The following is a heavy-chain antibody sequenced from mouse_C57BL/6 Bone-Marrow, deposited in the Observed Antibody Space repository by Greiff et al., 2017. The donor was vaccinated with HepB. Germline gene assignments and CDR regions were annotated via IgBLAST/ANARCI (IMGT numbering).Heavy chain of an antibody. Sequence: QVQLQQPGAELVKPGASVKLSCKASGYTFTSYWMQWVKQRPGQGLEWIGVIDPSDSYTNYHQKFKGKATLTVDTSSSTAYMQLSSLTSEDSAVYYCARWGTGAWFAYWGHGTLVTVSA. CDR3: ARWGTGAWFAY. D-gene: IGHD4-1*01. CDR1: GYTFTSYW. CDR2: IDPSDSYT. V-gene: IGHV1-50*01. J-gene: IGHJ3*01.